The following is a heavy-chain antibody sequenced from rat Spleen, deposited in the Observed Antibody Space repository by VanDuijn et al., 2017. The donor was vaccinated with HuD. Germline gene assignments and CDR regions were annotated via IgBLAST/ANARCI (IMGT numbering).Heavy chain of an antibody. V-gene: IGHV5-7*01. J-gene: IGHJ3*01. D-gene: IGHD5-1*01. CDR3: ASRTGNWFAY. CDR1: GFTFSDYY. CDR2: ISYDARRT. Sequence: EVRLVESGGGLVQPGRSLKLSCAASGFTFSDYYMAWVRQAPTKGLEWVATISYDARRTYYRDSVKGRFTISRDNAKTILYLQMDSLRSEDTATYFCASRTGNWFAYWGQGTLVTVSS.